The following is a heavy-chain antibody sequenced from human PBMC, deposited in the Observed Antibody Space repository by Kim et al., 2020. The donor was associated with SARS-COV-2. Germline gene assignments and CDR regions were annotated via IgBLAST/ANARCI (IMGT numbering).Heavy chain of an antibody. V-gene: IGHV3-48*02. CDR3: ARDFASQQGGFDP. CDR1: GFTFSSYN. D-gene: IGHD6-13*01. CDR2: ISSSGSAM. Sequence: GGSLRLSCAASGFTFSSYNMNWVRQAPGKGLEWVSYISSSGSAMYYADPVKGRFIISRDNAKNSLFLQMNSLSDEGTAVYYCARDFASQQGGFDPWGQRTLGTASS. J-gene: IGHJ5*02.